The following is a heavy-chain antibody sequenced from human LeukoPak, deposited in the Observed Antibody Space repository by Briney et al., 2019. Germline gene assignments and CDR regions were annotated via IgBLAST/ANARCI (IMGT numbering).Heavy chain of an antibody. J-gene: IGHJ3*02. Sequence: ASVKVSCKASGYTFTSYAMNWVRQAPGQGLEWMGWINTNTGNPTYAQGFTGRFVSSLDTSVSTAYLQISSLKAEDTAVYYCAKDLLVGEGSGGAFDIWGQGTMVTVSS. V-gene: IGHV7-4-1*02. CDR2: INTNTGNP. CDR1: GYTFTSYA. CDR3: AKDLLVGEGSGGAFDI. D-gene: IGHD1-26*01.